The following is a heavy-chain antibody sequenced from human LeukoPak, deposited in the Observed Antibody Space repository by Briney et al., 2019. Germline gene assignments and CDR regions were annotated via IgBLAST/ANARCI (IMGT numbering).Heavy chain of an antibody. V-gene: IGHV1-8*03. D-gene: IGHD6-13*01. Sequence: ASVKVSCKASGYTFTSYDINWVRQATGQGLEWMGWMNPNSGNTGYAQKFQGRVTITRNTSISTAYMELSSLRSEDTAVYYRARGVDSSPGGYYYYYMDVWGKGTTVTVSS. CDR1: GYTFTSYD. CDR2: MNPNSGNT. CDR3: ARGVDSSPGGYYYYYMDV. J-gene: IGHJ6*03.